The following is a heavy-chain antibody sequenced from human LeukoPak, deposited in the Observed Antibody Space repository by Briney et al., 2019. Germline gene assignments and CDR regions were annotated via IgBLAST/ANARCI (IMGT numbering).Heavy chain of an antibody. D-gene: IGHD6-19*01. CDR1: GGSISSYY. V-gene: IGHV4-4*09. CDR2: IYTSGST. Sequence: PSETLSLTCTVSGGSISSYYWSWIRQPPGKGLEWIGYIYTSGSTNYNPSLKSRVTISVDTSKNQFSLKLSSVTAADTAVYYCARFWANKNGWVFDSWGQGVLVTVSS. J-gene: IGHJ4*02. CDR3: ARFWANKNGWVFDS.